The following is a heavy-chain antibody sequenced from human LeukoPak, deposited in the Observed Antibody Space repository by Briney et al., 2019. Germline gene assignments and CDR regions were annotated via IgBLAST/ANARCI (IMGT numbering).Heavy chain of an antibody. CDR2: IIPILGIA. J-gene: IGHJ5*02. CDR3: ARDVDCSSTSCLSWFDP. Sequence: SVKVSCKASGGTFSSYAISWVRQAPGQGLEWMGRIIPILGIANYAQKFQGRVTITADKSTSTAYMELSSLRSEDTAVYYCARDVDCSSTSCLSWFDPWGQGTLVTVSS. CDR1: GGTFSSYA. V-gene: IGHV1-69*04. D-gene: IGHD2-2*01.